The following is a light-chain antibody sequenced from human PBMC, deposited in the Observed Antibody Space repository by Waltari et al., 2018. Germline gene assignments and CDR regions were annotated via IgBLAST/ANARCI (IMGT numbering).Light chain of an antibody. J-gene: IGLJ2*01. Sequence: QSALTQPASVSGSPGQSITISCPGTSSDVGGYNYVSWYQQHPGKAPKPMTYDVSNRPSGVSNRFSGSKSGNTASLTISGLQAEDEADYYCSSYTSSSTVFGGGTKLTVL. CDR1: SSDVGGYNY. V-gene: IGLV2-14*03. CDR3: SSYTSSSTV. CDR2: DVS.